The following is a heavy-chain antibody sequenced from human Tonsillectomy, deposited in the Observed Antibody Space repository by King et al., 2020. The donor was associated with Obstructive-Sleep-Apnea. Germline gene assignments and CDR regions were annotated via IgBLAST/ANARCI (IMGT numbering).Heavy chain of an antibody. CDR3: ARSMSISMISVAFDI. Sequence: QLVQSGAEVREPGSSVKVSCKASGGSFSSYAISWVRQAPGQGLEWMGGIIPILGIASYAQKFQGRVPITADKSTGTAYMELSSLRSEDTAVYYCARSMSISMISVAFDIWGQGTMVTVSS. CDR2: IIPILGIA. J-gene: IGHJ3*02. CDR1: GGSFSSYA. V-gene: IGHV1-69*04. D-gene: IGHD3-22*01.